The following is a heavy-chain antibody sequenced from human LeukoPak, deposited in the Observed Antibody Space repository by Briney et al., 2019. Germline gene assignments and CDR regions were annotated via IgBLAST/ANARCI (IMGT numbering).Heavy chain of an antibody. D-gene: IGHD1-26*01. Sequence: KPSETLSLTCTVSGYSISSGSFWGWIRQPPGKGLEWIGSIYHSGSTYYNPSLKSRVTISVDTSKNQFSLKLTSVTAADTAVYYCARDEPGGSYPFDPWGQGTLVTVSS. J-gene: IGHJ5*02. CDR3: ARDEPGGSYPFDP. CDR2: IYHSGST. CDR1: GYSISSGSF. V-gene: IGHV4-38-2*02.